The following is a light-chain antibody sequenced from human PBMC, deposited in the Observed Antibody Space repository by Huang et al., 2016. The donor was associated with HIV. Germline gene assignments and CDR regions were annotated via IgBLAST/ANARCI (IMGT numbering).Light chain of an antibody. Sequence: EIVLTQSPGTLSLSPGERATLSCRASQSISNTFLAWYQNKVGQAPRLLIYDASNRATGIPDRFSGSGSGTDFTLTISRLEPEDFAVYYCQHYATSPPAYTFGQGTKLEIK. J-gene: IGKJ2*01. CDR1: QSISNTF. CDR3: QHYATSPPAYT. V-gene: IGKV3-20*01. CDR2: DAS.